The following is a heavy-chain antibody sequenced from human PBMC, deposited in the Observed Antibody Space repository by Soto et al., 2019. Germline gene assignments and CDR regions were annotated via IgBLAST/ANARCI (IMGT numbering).Heavy chain of an antibody. V-gene: IGHV4-31*03. D-gene: IGHD3-3*01. CDR3: ARLPLRFLVRSAFDI. CDR1: GGSISSGGYY. CDR2: VYYSGST. Sequence: SETLSLTCTVSGGSISSGGYYWSWIRQHPGKGLEWIGYVYYSGSTYYNPSLKSRVTISVDTSKNQFSLKLSSVTAADTAVYYCARLPLRFLVRSAFDIWGQGTMVTVSS. J-gene: IGHJ3*02.